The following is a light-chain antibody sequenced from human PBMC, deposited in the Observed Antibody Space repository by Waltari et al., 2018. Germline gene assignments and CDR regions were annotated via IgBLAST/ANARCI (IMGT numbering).Light chain of an antibody. CDR3: MQGTHWPYT. Sequence: DVVMTQSPLSLPVTLGQPASISCKSSQSLVHSNGNTYLQWFQQRPGQSPRRLIYTVSNRESGVPDRFSGMGSGTDFTLKIRRVEAEDVGVYYCMQGTHWPYTFGQGTRLDIK. CDR1: QSLVHSNGNTY. J-gene: IGKJ2*01. V-gene: IGKV2-30*02. CDR2: TVS.